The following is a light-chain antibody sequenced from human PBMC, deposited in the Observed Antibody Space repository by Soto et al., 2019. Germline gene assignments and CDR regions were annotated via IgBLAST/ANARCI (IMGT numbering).Light chain of an antibody. CDR3: QSYDSSLRVV. CDR1: SSNIGAGYD. J-gene: IGLJ2*01. Sequence: QPVLTQPPSVSGAPGQRATISCTGSSSNIGAGYDVHWYQQLPGTAPKLLIYGNSNRPSGVPDRFSGSKSGTSASLAITGLQAEDEADYYCQSYDSSLRVVFGGGTKLTVL. CDR2: GNS. V-gene: IGLV1-40*01.